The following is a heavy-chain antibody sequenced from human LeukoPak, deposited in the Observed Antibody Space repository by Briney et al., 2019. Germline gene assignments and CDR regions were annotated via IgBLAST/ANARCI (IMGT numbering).Heavy chain of an antibody. CDR1: GGSFSGYY. V-gene: IGHV4-34*01. CDR2: INHSGST. CDR3: ARGRYRVVGSSRRYKAFDI. Sequence: SETLSLTCAVYGGSFSGYYWSWIRQPPGKGLEWIGEINHSGSTNYNPSLKSRVTISVDTSRNQFSLKLSSVTAADTAVYYCARGRYRVVGSSRRYKAFDIWGQGTMVTVSS. D-gene: IGHD1-26*01. J-gene: IGHJ3*02.